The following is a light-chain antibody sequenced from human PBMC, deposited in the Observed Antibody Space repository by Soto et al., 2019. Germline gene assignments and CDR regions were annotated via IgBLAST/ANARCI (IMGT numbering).Light chain of an antibody. J-gene: IGKJ3*01. Sequence: EIVMTQSPAILSVSPGERATLSCRASQTVAKNLAWYQQKPGQPPRLLIYGASTRGTGLPASFSGSGSGTEFTLTISSLQSEDFAIYYCQQYNTWPPPSESVGPGTKVDIK. CDR2: GAS. CDR3: QQYNTWPPPSES. CDR1: QTVAKN. V-gene: IGKV3D-15*01.